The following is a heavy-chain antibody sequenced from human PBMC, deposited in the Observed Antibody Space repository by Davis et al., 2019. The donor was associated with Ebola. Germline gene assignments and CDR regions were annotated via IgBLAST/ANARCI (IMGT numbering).Heavy chain of an antibody. CDR2: IYYSGST. D-gene: IGHD6-19*01. CDR1: GGSISSNTYY. V-gene: IGHV4-39*01. CDR3: ARHGQWVVAYFDY. J-gene: IGHJ4*02. Sequence: SETLSLTCTVSGGSISSNTYYWGWIRQPPGKGLEWIGSIYYSGSTYYNPSLKRRVPISVDTSKNQFSLKLSSVTAADTAVYYCARHGQWVVAYFDYWGQGTLVTVSS.